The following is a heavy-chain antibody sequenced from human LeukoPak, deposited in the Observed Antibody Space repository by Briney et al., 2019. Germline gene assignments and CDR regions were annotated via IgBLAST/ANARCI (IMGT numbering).Heavy chain of an antibody. D-gene: IGHD1-26*01. V-gene: IGHV3-23*01. J-gene: IGHJ3*02. CDR3: ARGIIVGATGDAFDI. CDR1: GFTFTSYA. CDR2: ISGSGGST. Sequence: GGSLRLTCAASGFTFTSYAMSWVRQAPGKGLEWVSSISGSGGSTYFADFVKGRFTISRDNSKNTLYLQMNSLRAEDTAVYYCARGIIVGATGDAFDIWGQGTMVTVSS.